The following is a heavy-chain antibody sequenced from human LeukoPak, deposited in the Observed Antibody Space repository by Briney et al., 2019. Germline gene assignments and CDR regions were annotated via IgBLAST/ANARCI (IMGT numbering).Heavy chain of an antibody. CDR2: LSGSGTTT. V-gene: IGHV3-23*01. Sequence: PGGSLRLSCAASGFTFSNAWMSWVRQAPGKGLEWVSTLSGSGTTTFYANSVKGRFTISRDSSKNTLYLQMNSLRAADTALYYCTKDYDTVGYYSSDYWGQGTLVTVSS. J-gene: IGHJ4*02. D-gene: IGHD3-22*01. CDR1: GFTFSNAW. CDR3: TKDYDTVGYYSSDY.